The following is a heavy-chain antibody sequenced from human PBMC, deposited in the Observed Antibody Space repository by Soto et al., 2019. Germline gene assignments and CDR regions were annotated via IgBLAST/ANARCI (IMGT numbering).Heavy chain of an antibody. CDR1: GGTFSSYT. CDR2: INPSGGNA. Sequence: ASVKVSCKASGGTFSSYTISWVRQAPGQGLEWMGIINPSGGNASYAQKFQGRVTMTRDTSTSTVSMELSSLRSEDTAVYYCARWYYYDSSGYSAYYFDYWGQGTLVTVSS. D-gene: IGHD3-22*01. V-gene: IGHV1-46*01. CDR3: ARWYYYDSSGYSAYYFDY. J-gene: IGHJ4*02.